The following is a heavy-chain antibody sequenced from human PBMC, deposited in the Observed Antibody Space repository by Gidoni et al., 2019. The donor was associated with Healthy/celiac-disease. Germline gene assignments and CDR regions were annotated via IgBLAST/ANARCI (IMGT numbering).Heavy chain of an antibody. CDR2: IYYSGST. V-gene: IGHV4-59*01. CDR3: ARDPSDLLGYYGMDV. D-gene: IGHD3-10*01. J-gene: IGHJ6*02. Sequence: GLEWIGYIYYSGSTNYNPSLKSRVTISVDTSKNQFSLKLSSVTAADTAVYYCARDPSDLLGYYGMDVWGQGTTVTVSS.